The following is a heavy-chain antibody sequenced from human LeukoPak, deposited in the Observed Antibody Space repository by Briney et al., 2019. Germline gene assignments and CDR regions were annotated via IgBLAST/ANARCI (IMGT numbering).Heavy chain of an antibody. Sequence: ASVKVSCKASGYTFTGYYMHWVRQAPGQGLEWMGRINPNSGGTNYAQKFQGRVTMTRDTSISTAYMELSRLRSDDTAVYYCAREGGSSSYWGYYYYMDVWGKGTTVTVSS. V-gene: IGHV1-2*06. J-gene: IGHJ6*03. CDR2: INPNSGGT. CDR1: GYTFTGYY. D-gene: IGHD6-6*01. CDR3: AREGGSSSYWGYYYYMDV.